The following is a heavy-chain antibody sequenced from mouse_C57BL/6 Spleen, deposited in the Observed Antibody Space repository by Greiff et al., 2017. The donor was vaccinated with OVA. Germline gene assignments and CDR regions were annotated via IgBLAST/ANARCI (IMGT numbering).Heavy chain of an antibody. Sequence: VQLQQSGPELVKPGASVKISCKASGYTFTDYYINWVKQRPGQGLEWIGWIFPGSGSTYYNEKFKGKATLTVDKSSSTAYMLLSRLTSEDSAVYFCSRTYSNLYWYFDVWGTGTTVTVSS. V-gene: IGHV1-75*01. D-gene: IGHD2-5*01. CDR3: SRTYSNLYWYFDV. J-gene: IGHJ1*03. CDR1: GYTFTDYY. CDR2: IFPGSGST.